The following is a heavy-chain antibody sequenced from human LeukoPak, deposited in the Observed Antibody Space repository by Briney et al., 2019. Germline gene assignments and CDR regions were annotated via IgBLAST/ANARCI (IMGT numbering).Heavy chain of an antibody. J-gene: IGHJ4*02. CDR3: ARDAFRYYYDSSGYNFDY. V-gene: IGHV1-18*01. Sequence: GASVKVSCKASGYTFTSYGIRWVRQAPGQGLEWMGWISAYNGNTNYAQKLQGRVTMTTDTSTSTAYMELRSLRSDDTAVYYCARDAFRYYYDSSGYNFDYWGQGTLVTVSS. CDR1: GYTFTSYG. CDR2: ISAYNGNT. D-gene: IGHD3-22*01.